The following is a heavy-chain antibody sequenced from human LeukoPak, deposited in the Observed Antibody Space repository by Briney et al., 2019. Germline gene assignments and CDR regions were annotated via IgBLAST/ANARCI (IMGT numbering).Heavy chain of an antibody. CDR3: AKDQAPYYYDSSLDHFDY. Sequence: GGSLRLSCAASGFTFSSYAMSWVRQAPGKGLEWVSAISGSGGSTYYADSVKGRFTISRDNSKNTLYLQMNSLRAEDTAVYYCAKDQAPYYYDSSLDHFDYWGQGTLVTVSS. V-gene: IGHV3-23*01. D-gene: IGHD3-22*01. CDR2: ISGSGGST. CDR1: GFTFSSYA. J-gene: IGHJ4*02.